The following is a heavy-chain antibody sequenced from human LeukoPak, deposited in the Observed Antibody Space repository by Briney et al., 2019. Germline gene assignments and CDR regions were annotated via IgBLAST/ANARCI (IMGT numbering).Heavy chain of an antibody. J-gene: IGHJ5*02. CDR3: ARGSRCSSTSCILGFDP. CDR1: GYTFTSYD. D-gene: IGHD2-2*01. CDR2: MNPNSGNT. Sequence: ASVKVSCKASGYTFTSYDINWVRQATGQGLEWMGWMNPNSGNTGYAQKFQGRVTITRNTSISTAYMELSSLRSEDTAVYYCARGSRCSSTSCILGFDPWGQGTLVTVSS. V-gene: IGHV1-8*03.